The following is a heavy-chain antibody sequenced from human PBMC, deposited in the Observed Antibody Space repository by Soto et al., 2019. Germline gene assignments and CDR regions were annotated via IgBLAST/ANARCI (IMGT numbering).Heavy chain of an antibody. CDR3: ARDTLYDSSGYYYVGYNWFDP. CDR1: GYTFTSYA. J-gene: IGHJ5*02. Sequence: RASVKVSCKASGYTFTSYAMHWVRQAPGQRLEWMGWISAGNGNTKYSQKFQGRVTITRDTSASTAYMELSSLRSEDTAVYYCARDTLYDSSGYYYVGYNWFDPWGQGTLVTVSS. CDR2: ISAGNGNT. V-gene: IGHV1-3*01. D-gene: IGHD3-22*01.